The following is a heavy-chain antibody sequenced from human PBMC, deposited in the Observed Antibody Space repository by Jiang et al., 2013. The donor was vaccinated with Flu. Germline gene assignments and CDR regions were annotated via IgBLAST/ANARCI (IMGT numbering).Heavy chain of an antibody. J-gene: IGHJ4*02. V-gene: IGHV3-64D*06. D-gene: IGHD1-26*01. CDR1: GFTFSTYA. Sequence: VQLVESGGGLVQPGGSLRLSCSASGFTFSTYAMYWVRQAPGRGLEFVSAIGANGDATYYADSVKGRFSISRDSSKSTLYLQMNTLRPEDTAIYYCVSQVGTDSWGQGTLVTVSS. CDR3: VSQVGTDS. CDR2: IGANGDAT.